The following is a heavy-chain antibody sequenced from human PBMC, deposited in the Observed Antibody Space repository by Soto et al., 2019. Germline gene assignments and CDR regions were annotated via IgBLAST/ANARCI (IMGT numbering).Heavy chain of an antibody. CDR3: AREMDYGDYLPLEDGYFDY. J-gene: IGHJ4*02. D-gene: IGHD4-17*01. CDR2: IKQDGSEK. V-gene: IGHV3-7*01. CDR1: GFTFSSYW. Sequence: GGSLRLSCAASGFTFSSYWMSWVRQAPGKGLEWVANIKQDGSEKYYVDSVKGRFTISRDNAKNSLYLQMNSLRAEDTAVYYCAREMDYGDYLPLEDGYFDYWGQGTLVTVSS.